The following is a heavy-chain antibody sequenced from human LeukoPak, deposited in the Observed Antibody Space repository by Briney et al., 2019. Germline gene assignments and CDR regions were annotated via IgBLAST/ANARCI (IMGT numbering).Heavy chain of an antibody. CDR1: GFTFSSYA. CDR3: AKRNRDSSGYYFDY. CDR2: LSGSGGST. V-gene: IGHV3-23*01. J-gene: IGHJ4*02. Sequence: GGSLRPSCAASGFTFSSYAMSWVRQAPGKGLEWVSALSGSGGSTYYADSVKGRFTISRDNSKNTLYLQMNSLRAEDTAVYYCAKRNRDSSGYYFDYWGQGTLVTVSS. D-gene: IGHD3-22*01.